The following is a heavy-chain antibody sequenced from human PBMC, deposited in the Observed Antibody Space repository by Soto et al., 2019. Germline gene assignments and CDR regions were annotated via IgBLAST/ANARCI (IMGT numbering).Heavy chain of an antibody. Sequence: PSETLSFTCVDYGECIRQPPGKGLEWIGEINHSGSTNYNPSLKSRVTISVDTSKTQFSLKMTSVTAADTAVYYCARRVCSSATCFPPRDNWFDPWGQG. CDR2: INHSGST. CDR3: ARRVCSSATCFPPRDNWFDP. V-gene: IGHV4-34*01. J-gene: IGHJ5*02. CDR1: GEC. D-gene: IGHD2-2*01.